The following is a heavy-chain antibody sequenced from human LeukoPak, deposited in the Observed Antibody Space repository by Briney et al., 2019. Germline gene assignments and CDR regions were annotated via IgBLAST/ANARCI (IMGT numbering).Heavy chain of an antibody. V-gene: IGHV3-30*02. D-gene: IGHD1-26*01. J-gene: IGHJ3*02. CDR2: IRYDGGNK. Sequence: GGSLRLSCAASGFSFSTYGINWVRQAPGKGLEWVSFIRYDGGNKYHADSVKGRFTISRDNSKNTLYLQMNSLRVEDTAVYYCAKALGSGSSYDAFDIWGQGTMVTVSS. CDR1: GFSFSTYG. CDR3: AKALGSGSSYDAFDI.